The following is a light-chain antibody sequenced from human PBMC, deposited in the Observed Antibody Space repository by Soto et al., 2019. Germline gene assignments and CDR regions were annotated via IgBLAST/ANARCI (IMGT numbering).Light chain of an antibody. CDR1: QSVGSN. Sequence: EIVMTQSPATLSVSPGERVTLSCSARQSVGSNLAWYQQTPGQAPRVVIYDASTRATVIPARFSGSGSGTEFTLTISSLQSEDFAVYYCQQYDTWPLTFGGGTKVEI. CDR3: QQYDTWPLT. V-gene: IGKV3-15*01. CDR2: DAS. J-gene: IGKJ4*01.